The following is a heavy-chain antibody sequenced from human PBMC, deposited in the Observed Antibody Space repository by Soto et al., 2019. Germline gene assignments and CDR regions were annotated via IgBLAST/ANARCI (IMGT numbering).Heavy chain of an antibody. CDR1: GFTFSSYG. CDR2: IWYDGSNK. Sequence: GGSLRLSCAASGFTFSSYGMHWVRQAPGKGLEWVAVIWYDGSNKYYADSVKGRFTISRDNSKNTLYLQMNSLRAEDTAVYYYARETYNWNPPDYWGQGTLVTVPQ. CDR3: ARETYNWNPPDY. V-gene: IGHV3-33*01. J-gene: IGHJ4*02. D-gene: IGHD1-20*01.